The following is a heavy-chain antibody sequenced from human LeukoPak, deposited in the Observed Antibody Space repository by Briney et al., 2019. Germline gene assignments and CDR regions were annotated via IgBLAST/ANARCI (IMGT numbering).Heavy chain of an antibody. CDR1: GYTFSDYY. Sequence: ASVKVSCKASGYTFSDYYMHWVRQAPGQGLEWMGWIDPNSGGTNYAQKFQGRVTMTRDTSISTAYMVLNRLRSDDTAVYSCAREYYYSSGNYYNRIDYWGQGTLVTVSS. CDR3: AREYYYSSGNYYNRIDY. D-gene: IGHD3-10*01. J-gene: IGHJ4*02. CDR2: IDPNSGGT. V-gene: IGHV1-2*02.